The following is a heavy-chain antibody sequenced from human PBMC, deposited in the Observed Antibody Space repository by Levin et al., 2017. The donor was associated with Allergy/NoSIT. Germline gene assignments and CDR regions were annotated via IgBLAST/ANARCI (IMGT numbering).Heavy chain of an antibody. CDR3: AGDRRPYGSGSYYWFDY. D-gene: IGHD3-10*01. CDR2: ISSSSSYT. J-gene: IGHJ4*02. V-gene: IGHV3-11*05. CDR1: GFTFSDYY. Sequence: GESLKISCAASGFTFSDYYMSWIRQAPGKGLEWVSYISSSSSYTNYADSVKGRFTISRDNAKNSLYLQMNSLRAEDTAVYYCAGDRRPYGSGSYYWFDYWGQGTLVTVSS.